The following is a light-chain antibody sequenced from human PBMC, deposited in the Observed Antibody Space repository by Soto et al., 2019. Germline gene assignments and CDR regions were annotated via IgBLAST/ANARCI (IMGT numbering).Light chain of an antibody. CDR1: NIGSKN. V-gene: IGLV3-9*01. J-gene: IGLJ3*02. Sequence: SSELTQPLSVSVALGQTARITCGGNNIGSKNVHWYQQKPGQAPVLVIYRNSNRPSGIPERFSGSNSGNTATLTISRAQAGDEADYYCQVWDNSIWVFGGGTKLTVL. CDR2: RNS. CDR3: QVWDNSIWV.